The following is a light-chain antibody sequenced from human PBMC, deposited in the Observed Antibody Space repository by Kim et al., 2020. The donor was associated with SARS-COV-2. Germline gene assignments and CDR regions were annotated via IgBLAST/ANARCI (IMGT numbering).Light chain of an antibody. CDR2: VNSDGTH. J-gene: IGLJ3*02. V-gene: IGLV4-69*01. CDR1: SGHSGNA. Sequence: ASVKLTGTLSSGHSGNAIAWHQQQPGKGPRYLMKVNSDGTHSQGDGIPDRFSGSSSGTERYLIISSLQSEDEADYYCQTWGTGIRVFGGGTKVTVL. CDR3: QTWGTGIRV.